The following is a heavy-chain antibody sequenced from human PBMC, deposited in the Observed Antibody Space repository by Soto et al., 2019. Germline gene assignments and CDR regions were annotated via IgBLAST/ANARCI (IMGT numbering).Heavy chain of an antibody. D-gene: IGHD6-19*01. CDR3: ARASNFGIAVAGTSGDYYYGMDV. J-gene: IGHJ6*02. CDR1: GGTFSSYA. Sequence: ASVKVSCKASGGTFSSYAISWVRQAPGQGLEWMGGIIPIFGTANYAQKFQGRVTITADESTSTAYMELSSLRSEDTAVYYCARASNFGIAVAGTSGDYYYGMDVWGQGTTVTVSS. V-gene: IGHV1-69*13. CDR2: IIPIFGTA.